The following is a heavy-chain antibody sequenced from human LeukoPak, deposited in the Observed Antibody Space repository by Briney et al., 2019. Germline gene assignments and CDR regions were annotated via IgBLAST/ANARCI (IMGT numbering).Heavy chain of an antibody. CDR2: ISGGST. CDR1: GFTVSSNE. CDR3: AKYCTSTSCSPYYGMDV. D-gene: IGHD2-2*01. Sequence: GGSLRLSCAASGFTVSSNEMSWVRQAPGKGLEWVSSISGGSTYYADSRKGRFTISRDDSKNTLHLQMNSLRAEDTAVYYCAKYCTSTSCSPYYGMDVWGQGTTVTVSS. V-gene: IGHV3-38-3*01. J-gene: IGHJ6*02.